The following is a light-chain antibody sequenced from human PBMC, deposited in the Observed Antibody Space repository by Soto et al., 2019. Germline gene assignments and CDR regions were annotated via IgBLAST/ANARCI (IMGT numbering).Light chain of an antibody. CDR3: QQYNNLPYS. CDR1: QTVSSN. CDR2: GTF. V-gene: IGKV3-15*01. Sequence: EVVMTQSPDTLSVSPGESATLSCRASQTVSSNLAWYQQKPGQAPRLLIDGTFTRATGVPARFSASRSGTEFTLTITSPQSEDFALYYCQQYNNLPYSFGQGTKLEI. J-gene: IGKJ2*03.